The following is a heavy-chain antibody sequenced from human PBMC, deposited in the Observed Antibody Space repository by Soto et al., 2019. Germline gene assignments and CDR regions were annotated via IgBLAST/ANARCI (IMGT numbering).Heavy chain of an antibody. CDR2: ISYDDGTNK. Sequence: PGGSLRLSCAASGFTFSSFTMHWVRQAPGKGLEWVAFISYDDGTNKKYADSVKGRFTISRDNSRNTLFLQLNRLRADDTALYFCVKSRVFIGAVVTLLDSWGQGTQVTVSS. CDR3: VKSRVFIGAVVTLLDS. CDR1: GFTFSSFT. J-gene: IGHJ4*02. D-gene: IGHD2-21*02. V-gene: IGHV3-30-3*01.